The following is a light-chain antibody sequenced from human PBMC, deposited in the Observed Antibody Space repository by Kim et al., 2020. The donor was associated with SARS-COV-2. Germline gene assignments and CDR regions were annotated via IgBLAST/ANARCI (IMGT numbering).Light chain of an antibody. Sequence: ALGLTVRITCQGDSLRSYYASWYQQKPGQAPVLVIYGKNNRPSGIPDRFSGSSSGNTASLTITGAQAEDEADYYCNSRDSSGNLWVFGGGTQLTVL. J-gene: IGLJ3*02. V-gene: IGLV3-19*01. CDR3: NSRDSSGNLWV. CDR1: SLRSYY. CDR2: GKN.